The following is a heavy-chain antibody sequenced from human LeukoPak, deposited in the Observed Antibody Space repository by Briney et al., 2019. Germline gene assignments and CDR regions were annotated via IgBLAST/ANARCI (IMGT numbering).Heavy chain of an antibody. J-gene: IGHJ6*03. CDR3: ARVKYYYDSSGYFRYYYYMDV. CDR2: IYYSGST. D-gene: IGHD3-22*01. Sequence: PSETLSLTCTVSGGSISSYYWSWIRQPPGKGLEWIGYIYYSGSTTYNPSLKSRVPISVDTSKNQFSLKLSSVTAADTAVYYCARVKYYYDSSGYFRYYYYMDVWGKGTTVTISS. CDR1: GGSISSYY. V-gene: IGHV4-59*01.